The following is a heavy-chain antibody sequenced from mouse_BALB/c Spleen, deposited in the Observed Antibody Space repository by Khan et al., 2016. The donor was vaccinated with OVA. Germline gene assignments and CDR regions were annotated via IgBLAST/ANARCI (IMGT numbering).Heavy chain of an antibody. CDR2: IIYTGYT. CDR1: GDSITSGY. CDR3: ARSTYRYAFVH. J-gene: IGHJ3*01. D-gene: IGHD2-12*01. V-gene: IGHV3-8*02. Sequence: EVQLQESGPSLVKPSQTLSLTCSVTGDSITSGYWNWIRKFPENKLEYMGYIIYTGYTYYNPSLQSRISITRHTSKNQYYLQLNSVTDEDTATYYCARSTYRYAFVHWGQGTLVTVSA.